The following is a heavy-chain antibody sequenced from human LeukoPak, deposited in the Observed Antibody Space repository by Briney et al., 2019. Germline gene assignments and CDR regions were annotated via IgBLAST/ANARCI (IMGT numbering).Heavy chain of an antibody. J-gene: IGHJ4*02. CDR1: GFIFSSYS. CDR2: ISYDGSDK. CDR3: TRALLDYGDSFDY. Sequence: TGGSLRLSCAASGFIFSSYSMHWVRQAPGQGLEWVAIISYDGSDKKYADSVKGRFTISRDNSKNTLYLQMISLRAEDTAVYYCTRALLDYGDSFDYWGQGTLVTVSS. D-gene: IGHD4-17*01. V-gene: IGHV3-30-3*01.